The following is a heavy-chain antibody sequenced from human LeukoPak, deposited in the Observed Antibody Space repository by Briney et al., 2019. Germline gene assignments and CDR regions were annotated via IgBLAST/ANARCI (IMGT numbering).Heavy chain of an antibody. CDR1: GFTFSSYS. CDR2: ISSSSETI. Sequence: GGSLRLSCAASGFTFSSYSMNWVRQAPGKGLEWVSYISSSSETIYYADSVKGRFTISRDNAKNSLYLQMNSLRDGDSAVYYCARDQGIFDYWGQGTLVTVSS. J-gene: IGHJ4*02. V-gene: IGHV3-48*02. CDR3: ARDQGIFDY.